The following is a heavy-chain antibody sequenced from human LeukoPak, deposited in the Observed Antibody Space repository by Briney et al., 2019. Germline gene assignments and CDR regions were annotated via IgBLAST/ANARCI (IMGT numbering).Heavy chain of an antibody. Sequence: GGSLRLSCAASGFTVSSNYMSWVRQAPGKGLEWVSVIYSGGSTYYADSVKGRFTISRDNSKNTLYLQMNSLRAEDTAVYYCARSEGSYYVVLRYFDYWGQGTLVTVSS. CDR2: IYSGGST. CDR1: GFTVSSNY. J-gene: IGHJ4*02. V-gene: IGHV3-66*01. CDR3: ARSEGSYYVVLRYFDY. D-gene: IGHD1-26*01.